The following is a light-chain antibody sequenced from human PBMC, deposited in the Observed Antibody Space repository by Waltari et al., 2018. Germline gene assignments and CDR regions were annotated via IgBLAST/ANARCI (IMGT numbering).Light chain of an antibody. CDR3: QTWGTVI. CDR2: LNSDGSH. CDR1: SGHSSYR. Sequence: QLVLTQSPSASASLGASVKLTCPRRSGHSSYRIAWHQQQPAKGPRFLTKLNSDGSHTKGDGIPDRFSGSSSGAERYLTISSLQSEDEADYYCQTWGTVIFGGGTKVTVL. V-gene: IGLV4-69*01. J-gene: IGLJ2*01.